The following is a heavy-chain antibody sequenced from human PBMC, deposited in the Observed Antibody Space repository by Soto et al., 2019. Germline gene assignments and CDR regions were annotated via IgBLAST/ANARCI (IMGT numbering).Heavy chain of an antibody. CDR2: IYSSGTT. D-gene: IGHD3-3*01. CDR3: ARQASYDFWDGRFYYNYYMDV. Sequence: QVQLQESGPGLVKPSETLSLSCTVSSGSISGYYWSWIRQPPGKGLEWIGSIYSSGTTYYNPSLKSLVTMSVDTSKIQFSINLTSVTAADTAVYYCARQASYDFWDGRFYYNYYMDVWGKGTPVTVSS. J-gene: IGHJ6*03. V-gene: IGHV4-59*08. CDR1: SGSISGYY.